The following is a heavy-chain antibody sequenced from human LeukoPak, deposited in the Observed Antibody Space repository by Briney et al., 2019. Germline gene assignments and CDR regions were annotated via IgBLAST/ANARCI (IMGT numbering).Heavy chain of an antibody. J-gene: IGHJ3*02. CDR3: ARELVRAFDI. CDR2: ISSSSYI. V-gene: IGHV3-21*01. Sequence: PGGSLRLSCAASGFTFSSYSMNWVRQAPGKGLEWVSSISSSSYIYYADSVKGRFTISRDNAKNSLYLQMSSLRAEDTAVYYCARELVRAFDIWGQGTMVTVSS. CDR1: GFTFSSYS.